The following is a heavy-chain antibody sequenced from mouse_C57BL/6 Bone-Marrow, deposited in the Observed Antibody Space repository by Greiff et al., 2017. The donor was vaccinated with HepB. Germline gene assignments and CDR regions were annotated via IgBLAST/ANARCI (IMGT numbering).Heavy chain of an antibody. D-gene: IGHD2-2*01. J-gene: IGHJ2*01. CDR3: AATMATVLFLDY. V-gene: IGHV1-81*01. CDR1: GYTFTSYG. CDR2: IYPRSGNT. Sequence: QVQLKESGAELARPGASVKLSCKASGYTFTSYGISWVKQRTGQGLEWIGEIYPRSGNTYYNEKFKGKATLTAVTSSSTAYMELRSQTTEDSAVYFCAATMATVLFLDYWGQGTTLPVSS.